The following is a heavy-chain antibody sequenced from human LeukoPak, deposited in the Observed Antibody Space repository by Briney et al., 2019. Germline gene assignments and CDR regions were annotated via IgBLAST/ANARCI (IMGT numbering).Heavy chain of an antibody. V-gene: IGHV3-11*04. D-gene: IGHD3-16*02. CDR2: ISSSGSTI. Sequence: GGSLRLSCAASGFTFSDYYMSWIRQAPGKGLEWVSYISSSGSTIYYADSVKGRFTISRDNAKNSLYLQMNSLRAEDTAVYYCARDQVWGSYRSPFDYWGQGTLVTVSS. CDR3: ARDQVWGSYRSPFDY. CDR1: GFTFSDYY. J-gene: IGHJ4*02.